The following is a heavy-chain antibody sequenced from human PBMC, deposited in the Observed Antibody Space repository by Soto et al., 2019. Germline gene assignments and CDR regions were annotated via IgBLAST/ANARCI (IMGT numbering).Heavy chain of an antibody. CDR2: ISYDGSNK. D-gene: IGHD3-10*01. V-gene: IGHV3-30-3*01. CDR1: GFTFSSYA. CDR3: ARDSGGQSGFDP. Sequence: QVQLVESGGGVVQPGRSLRLSCAASGFTFSSYAMHWVRQAPGKGLEWVAVISYDGSNKYYADSVKGRFTISRDNSKNTLYLQMNSLRAEDTAVYYCARDSGGQSGFDPWGQGTLVTVSS. J-gene: IGHJ5*02.